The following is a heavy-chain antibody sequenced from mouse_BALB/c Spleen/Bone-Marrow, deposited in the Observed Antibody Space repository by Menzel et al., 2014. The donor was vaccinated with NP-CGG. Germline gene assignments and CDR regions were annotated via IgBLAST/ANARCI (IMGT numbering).Heavy chain of an antibody. CDR2: IDPSDSYT. J-gene: IGHJ1*01. CDR3: TRGDYDWYFDV. CDR1: GYTFTSYW. V-gene: IGHV1S127*01. Sequence: VQVVESGAELVKPGASVKMSCKASGYTFTSYWMHWVKQRPGQGLEWIGVIDPSDSYTSYNQKFKGKATLTVDTSSSTAYMQLRSLTSEDSAVYYCTRGDYDWYFDVWGAGTTVTVSS. D-gene: IGHD2-4*01.